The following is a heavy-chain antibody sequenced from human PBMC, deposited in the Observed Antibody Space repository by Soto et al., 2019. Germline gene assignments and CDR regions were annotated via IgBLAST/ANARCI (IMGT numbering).Heavy chain of an antibody. V-gene: IGHV4-30-4*01. Sequence: QVQLQESGPGLVKPSQTLSLTCTVSGGSISSSDYYWSWIRQPPGKGLDWVGYIYYRGSTYYNPSLKSRVTISLNTSKNQFSLKMRSVTAADTAVYYCARVQLFAFDIWGEGTMVTVSS. CDR1: GGSISSSDYY. D-gene: IGHD4-4*01. J-gene: IGHJ3*02. CDR2: IYYRGST. CDR3: ARVQLFAFDI.